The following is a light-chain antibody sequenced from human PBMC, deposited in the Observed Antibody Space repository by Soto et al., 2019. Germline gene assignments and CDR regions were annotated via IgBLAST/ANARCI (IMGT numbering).Light chain of an antibody. CDR3: QQYNNYPWT. J-gene: IGKJ1*01. CDR1: QNVNSW. Sequence: DIPMTQSPSTLSASVGDRVTITCRASQNVNSWLAWYQQKPGQAPKFLIYDATILEAGVPSRFRGSGSGTEFTLTISSLQPDDFATYYCQQYNNYPWTFGQGTQVEV. V-gene: IGKV1-5*01. CDR2: DAT.